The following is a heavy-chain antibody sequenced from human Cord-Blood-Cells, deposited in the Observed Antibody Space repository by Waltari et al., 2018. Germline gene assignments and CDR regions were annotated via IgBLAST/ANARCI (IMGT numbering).Heavy chain of an antibody. Sequence: QVQLQESGPGLVKPSETLSLTCTVSGGSISSYYWRWIRQPPGKGLEWIGYIYYSGSTNYNPSLKSRVTISVDTSKNQFSLKLSSVTAADTAVYYCARPYCRGGSCYSGWFDPWGQGTLVTVSS. CDR1: GGSISSYY. D-gene: IGHD2-15*01. CDR2: IYYSGST. V-gene: IGHV4-59*08. J-gene: IGHJ5*02. CDR3: ARPYCRGGSCYSGWFDP.